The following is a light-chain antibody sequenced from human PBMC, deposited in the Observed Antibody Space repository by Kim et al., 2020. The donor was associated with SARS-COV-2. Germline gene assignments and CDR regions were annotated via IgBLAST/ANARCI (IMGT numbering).Light chain of an antibody. CDR3: QQRTNWPLT. V-gene: IGKV3-11*01. J-gene: IGKJ4*01. CDR2: DAS. Sequence: PGERATLSCRASQSVSSYLAWYQQKPGQAPRLLIYDASNRATGFPARFSGSGSGTDFTLTISSLEPEDSAVYYCQQRTNWPLTFGGGTKVDIK. CDR1: QSVSSY.